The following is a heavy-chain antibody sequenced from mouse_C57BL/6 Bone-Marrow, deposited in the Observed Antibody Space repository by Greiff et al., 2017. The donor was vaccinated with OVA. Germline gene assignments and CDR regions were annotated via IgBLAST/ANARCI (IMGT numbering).Heavy chain of an antibody. V-gene: IGHV1-82*01. CDR3: ARGDGSSSVY. Sequence: QVQLKESGPELVKPGASVKISCTASGYAFSSSWMNWVKQRPGKGREWIGRIYPGDGDTNYNGKFKGKATLTADKSSSTAYMQLSSLTSEDSAVYFCARGDGSSSVYWGQGTTLTVSS. CDR1: GYAFSSSW. D-gene: IGHD1-1*01. J-gene: IGHJ2*01. CDR2: IYPGDGDT.